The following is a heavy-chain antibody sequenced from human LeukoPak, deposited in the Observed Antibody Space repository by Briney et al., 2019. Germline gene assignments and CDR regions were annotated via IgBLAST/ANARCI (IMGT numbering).Heavy chain of an antibody. CDR2: IYYSGST. J-gene: IGHJ6*04. D-gene: IGHD6-13*01. CDR3: ASKYSSSWYGMDA. CDR1: GGSISSGDYY. Sequence: SETLSLTCTVSGGSISSGDYYWSWIRQPPGKGPEWIGYIYYSGSTYYNPALKSRVTISVDTSKNQFSLKLSSVTAADTAVYYCASKYSSSWYGMDAWGKGTTVTVSS. V-gene: IGHV4-30-4*08.